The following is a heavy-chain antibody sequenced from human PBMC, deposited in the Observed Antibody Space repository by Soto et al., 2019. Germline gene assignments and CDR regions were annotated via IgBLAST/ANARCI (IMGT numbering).Heavy chain of an antibody. Sequence: EVQLLESGGGVVQPGGSLRLSCAASGFTFSSYAMSWVRQAPGKRLEWVSAISGSGGSTYYADSVKGRFTISRDNSKNTLYLQMNSLRAEDTAVYYCAKDPRSVAATPQFDYWGQGTLVTVSS. D-gene: IGHD2-15*01. CDR3: AKDPRSVAATPQFDY. CDR2: ISGSGGST. J-gene: IGHJ4*02. V-gene: IGHV3-23*01. CDR1: GFTFSSYA.